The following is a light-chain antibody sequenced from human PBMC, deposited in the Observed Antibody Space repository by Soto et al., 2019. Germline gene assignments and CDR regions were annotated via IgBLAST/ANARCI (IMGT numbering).Light chain of an antibody. Sequence: QPVLTRPASVSGAPGQAITISCTGTSSDVGGFNSVSWYQLRPGTAPKLILYDVVDRPSGVSYRFSGSKSGNTASLTISGLQAADEADYFCSSYTSTMTNVFGSGTKVTVL. CDR3: SSYTSTMTNV. CDR1: SSDVGGFNS. V-gene: IGLV2-14*03. CDR2: DVV. J-gene: IGLJ1*01.